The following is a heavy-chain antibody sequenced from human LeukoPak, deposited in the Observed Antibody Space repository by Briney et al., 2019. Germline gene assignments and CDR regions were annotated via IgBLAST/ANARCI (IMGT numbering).Heavy chain of an antibody. CDR1: GFTFSDYY. J-gene: IGHJ4*02. D-gene: IGHD2-15*01. CDR2: ISSSSSYT. Sequence: GGSLRLSCAASGFTFSDYYMSWIRQAPGKGLEWVSYISSSSSYTNYADPVKGRFTISRDNAKNSLYLQMNSLRAEDTAVYYCARDLGYCSGGSCPGFDYWGQGTLVTVSS. V-gene: IGHV3-11*06. CDR3: ARDLGYCSGGSCPGFDY.